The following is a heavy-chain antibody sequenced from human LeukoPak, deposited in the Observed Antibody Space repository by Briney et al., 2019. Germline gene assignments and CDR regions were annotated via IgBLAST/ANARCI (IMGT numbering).Heavy chain of an antibody. Sequence: PGGSLRLSCAASGFTFSSYEMNRVRQAPGKGLEWVSYISSSGSTIYYADSVRGRFTISRDNAKNSLYLQMNSLRAEDTAVYYCAREVMGYCSGGSCSLLRRWFDPWGQGTLVTVSS. CDR2: ISSSGSTI. CDR1: GFTFSSYE. CDR3: AREVMGYCSGGSCSLLRRWFDP. V-gene: IGHV3-48*03. J-gene: IGHJ5*02. D-gene: IGHD2-15*01.